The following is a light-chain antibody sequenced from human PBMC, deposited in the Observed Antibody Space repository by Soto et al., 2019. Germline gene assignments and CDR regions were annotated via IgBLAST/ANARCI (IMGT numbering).Light chain of an antibody. CDR3: SSYTSSSTGV. Sequence: QSALTQPPSVSGSPGQSVTISCTGTSTDFVSYNRVSWYQQPPGTAPKLIIYEASNRPSGVPDRFSGSKSGNTASLTISGLQAADEADYYCSSYTSSSTGVFGTGTKVTVL. CDR2: EAS. CDR1: STDFVSYNR. J-gene: IGLJ1*01. V-gene: IGLV2-18*02.